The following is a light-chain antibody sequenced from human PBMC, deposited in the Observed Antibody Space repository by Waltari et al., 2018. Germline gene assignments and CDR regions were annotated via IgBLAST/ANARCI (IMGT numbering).Light chain of an antibody. CDR2: EDN. CDR3: LAWDTSTFFV. Sequence: SFDLTQPPSVSVSPGQQASITCSGDTLGDKYVSWYQQKPGLSPVLVIYEDNKRPSGIPERFSGSNSGNSATLTISGTQSMDEADYYCLAWDTSTFFVFGTGTRVTVL. CDR1: TLGDKY. V-gene: IGLV3-1*01. J-gene: IGLJ1*01.